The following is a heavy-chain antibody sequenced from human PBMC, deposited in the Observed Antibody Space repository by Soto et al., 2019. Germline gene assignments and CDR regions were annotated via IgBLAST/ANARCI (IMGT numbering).Heavy chain of an antibody. Sequence: GGSLRLSCAASGFTFSSYSMNWVRQAPGKGLEWVSYISSSSSTIYYADSVRGRFTISRDNAKNSLYLQMNSLGAEDTAVYYCAREYQLPVWFDPWGQGTLVTVS. D-gene: IGHD2-2*01. CDR3: AREYQLPVWFDP. CDR2: ISSSSSTI. CDR1: GFTFSSYS. J-gene: IGHJ5*02. V-gene: IGHV3-48*01.